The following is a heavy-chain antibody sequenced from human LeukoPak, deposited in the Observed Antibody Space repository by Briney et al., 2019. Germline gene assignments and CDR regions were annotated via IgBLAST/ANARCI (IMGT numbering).Heavy chain of an antibody. Sequence: ASVKVSCKASGYTFTSYDINWVRQATGQGLEWMGWMNPNSGDTGYAQKFQGRVTMTRNTSISTAYMELSSLRSEDTAVYYCARGWASGSYRKSGFDYWGQGTLVTVSS. J-gene: IGHJ4*02. D-gene: IGHD3-10*01. V-gene: IGHV1-8*01. CDR3: ARGWASGSYRKSGFDY. CDR1: GYTFTSYD. CDR2: MNPNSGDT.